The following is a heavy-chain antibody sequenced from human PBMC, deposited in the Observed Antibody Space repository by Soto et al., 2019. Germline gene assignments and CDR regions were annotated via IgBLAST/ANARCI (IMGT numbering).Heavy chain of an antibody. CDR1: GYTFTSFG. D-gene: IGHD6-6*01. J-gene: IGHJ5*02. CDR3: ARDQEYSTSGLYWFDL. CDR2: ISAYNGDT. V-gene: IGHV1-18*04. Sequence: VQLVQSGPEVKKPGASVKVSCKASGYTFTSFGITWVRQAPGQDLEWMGWISAYNGDTNCAPRLQGRVTMTTDTSTTTVYMELKNLKSDDTAVYYCARDQEYSTSGLYWFDLWGQGTLVTVSS.